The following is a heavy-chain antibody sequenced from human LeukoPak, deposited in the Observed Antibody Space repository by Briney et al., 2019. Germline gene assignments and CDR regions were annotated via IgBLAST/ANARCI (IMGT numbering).Heavy chain of an antibody. Sequence: ASVKVSFKASGYTFTSYGISWVRQAPGQGPEWMGWISAYNGNTNYAQKLQGRVTMTTDTSTSTAYMELRSLRSDDTAVYYCARDDGDSSGWYVDYWGQGTLVTVSS. CDR3: ARDDGDSSGWYVDY. CDR2: ISAYNGNT. CDR1: GYTFTSYG. J-gene: IGHJ4*02. D-gene: IGHD6-19*01. V-gene: IGHV1-18*01.